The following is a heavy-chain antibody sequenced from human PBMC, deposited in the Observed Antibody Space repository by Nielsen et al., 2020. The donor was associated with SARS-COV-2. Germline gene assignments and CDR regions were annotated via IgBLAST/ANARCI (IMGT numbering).Heavy chain of an antibody. V-gene: IGHV1-69*01. CDR3: AIATFLYYDFWSGYSVNYYYYMDV. Sequence: WVRQAPGQGLEWMGGIIPIFGTANYAQKFRGRVTITADESTSTAYMELSSLRSEDTAVYYCAIATFLYYDFWSGYSVNYYYYMDVWGKGTTVTVSS. CDR2: IIPIFGTA. D-gene: IGHD3-3*01. J-gene: IGHJ6*03.